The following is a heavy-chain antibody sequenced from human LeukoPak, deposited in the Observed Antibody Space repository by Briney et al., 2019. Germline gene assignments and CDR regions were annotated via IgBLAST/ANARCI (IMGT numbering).Heavy chain of an antibody. CDR1: GFTFSSYE. D-gene: IGHD1-1*01. Sequence: GGSLRLSCAATGFTFSSYEMNWVRQAPGKGLEWVSYISSSGSTIYYADSVKGRFTISRDNAKNSLYLQMNSLRAEDTAVYYCARGRKGLERRPFDYWGQGTLVTVSS. V-gene: IGHV3-48*03. J-gene: IGHJ4*02. CDR2: ISSSGSTI. CDR3: ARGRKGLERRPFDY.